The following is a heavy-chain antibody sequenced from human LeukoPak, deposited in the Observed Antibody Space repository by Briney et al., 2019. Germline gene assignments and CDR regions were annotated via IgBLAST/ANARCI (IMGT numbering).Heavy chain of an antibody. D-gene: IGHD2-2*01. V-gene: IGHV3-23*01. J-gene: IGHJ3*01. Sequence: PGGSLRLSCAASGCTFSSFAMSWVRQAPGKGLEWVSAISGSGGSTYYADSVKGRFTISRDNSKNTLFLQMNSLRAEDTAVYYCAKDRSCTGSSCNVGSWGQGTMVTVSS. CDR3: AKDRSCTGSSCNVGS. CDR1: GCTFSSFA. CDR2: ISGSGGST.